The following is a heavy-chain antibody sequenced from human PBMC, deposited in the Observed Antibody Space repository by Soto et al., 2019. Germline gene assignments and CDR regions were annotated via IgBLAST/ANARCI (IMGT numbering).Heavy chain of an antibody. D-gene: IGHD1-1*01. CDR2: IIPILGIA. J-gene: IGHJ6*02. Sequence: QVQLVQSGAEVKKPGSSVKVSCKASGGTFSSYTISWVRQAPGQGLEWMGRIIPILGIANYAQKFQGRVTITADKSTSTAYMELSSLRSEDTAVYYCARETKNKCLQPTTGMDVWGQGTTVTVSS. V-gene: IGHV1-69*08. CDR1: GGTFSSYT. CDR3: ARETKNKCLQPTTGMDV.